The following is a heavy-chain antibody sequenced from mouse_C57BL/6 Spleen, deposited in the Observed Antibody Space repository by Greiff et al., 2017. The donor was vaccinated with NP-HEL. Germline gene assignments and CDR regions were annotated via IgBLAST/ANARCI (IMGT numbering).Heavy chain of an antibody. CDR3: ARYDYDLYYFDY. J-gene: IGHJ2*01. Sequence: VQLQQSGAELVKPGASVKISCKASGYAFSSYWMNWVKQRPGKGLEWIGQIYPGDGDTNYNGKFKGKATLTADKSSSTAYMQLSSLTSEDSAVYFCARYDYDLYYFDYWGQGTTLTVSS. CDR1: GYAFSSYW. D-gene: IGHD2-4*01. V-gene: IGHV1-80*01. CDR2: IYPGDGDT.